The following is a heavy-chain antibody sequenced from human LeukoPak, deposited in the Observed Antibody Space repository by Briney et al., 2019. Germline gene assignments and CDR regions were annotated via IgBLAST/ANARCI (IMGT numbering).Heavy chain of an antibody. CDR1: GYTFTNYY. CDR3: ARGSSLISVAGNIDY. J-gene: IGHJ4*02. V-gene: IGHV1-46*01. D-gene: IGHD6-19*01. Sequence: GASVKVSCKASGYTFTNYYMHWVRQAPGQGLEWMGIINPSGGSTSYAQKFQGRVTMTRDTSTSTVYMELSSLRSEDTAVYYCARGSSLISVAGNIDYWGQGTLVTVSS. CDR2: INPSGGST.